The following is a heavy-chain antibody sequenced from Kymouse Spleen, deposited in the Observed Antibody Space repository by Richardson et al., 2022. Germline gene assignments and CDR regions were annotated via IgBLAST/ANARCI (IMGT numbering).Heavy chain of an antibody. D-gene: IGHD7-27*02. Sequence: EVQLVESGGGLVQPGGSLRLSCAASGFTFSSYSMNWVRQAPGKGLEWVSYISSSSSTIYYADSVKGRFTISRDNAKNSLYLQMNSLRDEDTAVYYCAREREANWGDFFDYWGQGTLVTVSS. V-gene: IGHV3-48*02. CDR3: AREREANWGDFFDY. CDR2: ISSSSSTI. J-gene: IGHJ4*02. CDR1: GFTFSSYS.